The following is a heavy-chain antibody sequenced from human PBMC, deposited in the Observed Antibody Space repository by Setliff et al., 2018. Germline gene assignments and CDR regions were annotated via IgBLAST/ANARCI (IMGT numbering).Heavy chain of an antibody. CDR3: ARGSYYDSSGYSPDFFDY. D-gene: IGHD3-22*01. CDR2: IYYSGST. CDR1: GGSISSGNYY. V-gene: IGHV4-39*01. J-gene: IGHJ4*02. Sequence: SETLSLTCRVSGGSISSGNYYWGLIRQPPGKGLEWVATIYYSGSTYSNPPLKSRLIISVDAPDNQFSVKLSSVTAADTAVYYCARGSYYDSSGYSPDFFDYWGQGTLVTVSS.